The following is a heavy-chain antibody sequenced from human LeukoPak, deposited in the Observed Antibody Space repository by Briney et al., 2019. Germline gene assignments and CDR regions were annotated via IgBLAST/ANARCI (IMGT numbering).Heavy chain of an antibody. CDR3: AKEGYSSGWYDYSDAFDI. CDR2: ISGSGGST. V-gene: IGHV3-23*01. Sequence: GGSLRLSCAASGFTFSSYAMSWVRQAPGKGLEWVSAISGSGGSTFYADSVKGRFTISRDNSKNTLYLQMNSLRAEDTAVYYCAKEGYSSGWYDYSDAFDIWGQGTMVTVSS. CDR1: GFTFSSYA. D-gene: IGHD6-19*01. J-gene: IGHJ3*02.